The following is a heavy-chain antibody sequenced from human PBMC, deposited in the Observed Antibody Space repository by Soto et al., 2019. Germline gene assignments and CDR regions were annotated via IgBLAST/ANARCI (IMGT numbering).Heavy chain of an antibody. CDR3: ARVGGPSRSSGAFDI. D-gene: IGHD6-13*01. CDR2: IKNDGSVT. V-gene: IGHV3-74*03. CDR1: GFSLSSEW. Sequence: EVQLVESGGGLVQPGGSLRLSCAASGFSLSSEWMHWVRQAPGGGLLWVSRIKNDGSVTTYAESVRGRFSISRDTAKNTLYLEMNSLRAEDTGVYYCARVGGPSRSSGAFDIWGQGTKVTVSS. J-gene: IGHJ3*02.